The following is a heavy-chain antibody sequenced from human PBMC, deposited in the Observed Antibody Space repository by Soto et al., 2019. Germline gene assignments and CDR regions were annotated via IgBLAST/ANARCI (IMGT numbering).Heavy chain of an antibody. D-gene: IGHD6-13*01. Sequence: GGSLRLSCADSGFTFSSYAMHWVRQAPGKGLEWVEVISYDGSTKYYADSVKGRFTISRDNSKNTAYLQMNSLKTEDTAVYYCISLTSIVAAGRVYEGPHYWGQGTLVTVSS. CDR1: GFTFSSYA. CDR3: ISLTSIVAAGRVYEGPHY. V-gene: IGHV3-30-3*01. CDR2: ISYDGSTK. J-gene: IGHJ4*02.